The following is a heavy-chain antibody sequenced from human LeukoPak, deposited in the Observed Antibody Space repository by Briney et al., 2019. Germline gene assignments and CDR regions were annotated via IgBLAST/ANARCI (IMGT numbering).Heavy chain of an antibody. D-gene: IGHD5-18*01. CDR2: IYSGGGT. CDR3: VRVGYSYGYGDWNHFDY. Sequence: GGSLRLSCAASGFTVSSNYMSWVCQAPGKGLEWVSIIYSGGGTYYADSVKGRFTISRDNSKNTLYLQMNSLRAEDTAVYFCVRVGYSYGYGDWNHFDYWGQGTLVTVSS. CDR1: GFTVSSNY. J-gene: IGHJ4*02. V-gene: IGHV3-66*02.